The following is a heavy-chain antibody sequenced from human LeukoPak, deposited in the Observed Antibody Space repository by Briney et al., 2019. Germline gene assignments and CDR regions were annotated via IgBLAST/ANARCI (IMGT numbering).Heavy chain of an antibody. CDR1: GGSISSYY. V-gene: IGHV4-4*09. D-gene: IGHD3-3*01. Sequence: SETQSLTCTVSGGSISSYYWSWIRQPPGKGLEWIGYIYTSGSTNYNPSLKSRVTISVDTSKNQFSLKLSSVTAADTAVYYCARLTLRFLEVDWFDPWGQGTLVTVSS. CDR3: ARLTLRFLEVDWFDP. CDR2: IYTSGST. J-gene: IGHJ5*02.